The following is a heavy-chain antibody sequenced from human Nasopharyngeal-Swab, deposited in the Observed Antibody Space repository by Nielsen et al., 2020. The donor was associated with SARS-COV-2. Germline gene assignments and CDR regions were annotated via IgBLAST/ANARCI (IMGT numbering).Heavy chain of an antibody. J-gene: IGHJ4*02. D-gene: IGHD3-22*01. Sequence: GGSLRLSCTTSGFSFGEYSIFWFRQAPGKGLEWLGLIRTKPDGWPTEYAASVKGRFSISRDDSKSIAYLQMNGLKTEDTALYYCTRARERIPRRVVVITPFDYWGQGTLVTVSS. CDR3: TRARERIPRRVVVITPFDY. CDR1: GFSFGEYS. CDR2: IRTKPDGWPT. V-gene: IGHV3-49*03.